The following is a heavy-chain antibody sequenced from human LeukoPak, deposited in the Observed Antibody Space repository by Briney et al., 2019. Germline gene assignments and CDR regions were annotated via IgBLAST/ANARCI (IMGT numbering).Heavy chain of an antibody. D-gene: IGHD6-13*01. V-gene: IGHV3-74*01. CDR3: ARGSWSAADTNIDY. CDR2: INSDGSRT. Sequence: GGSLRLSCAASGFTLSAYWMHWVRQGPGKGLVWVSCINSDGSRTTYADSVKGRFTISRDNAKNTLYLQMNTLRVEDTAVYYCARGSWSAADTNIDYWGQGTLVTVSS. CDR1: GFTLSAYW. J-gene: IGHJ4*02.